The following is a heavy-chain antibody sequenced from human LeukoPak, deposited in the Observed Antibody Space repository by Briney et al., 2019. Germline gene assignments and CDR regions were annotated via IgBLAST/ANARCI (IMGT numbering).Heavy chain of an antibody. D-gene: IGHD4-17*01. J-gene: IGHJ6*02. CDR3: ARDQRDTVTSSDGMDV. V-gene: IGHV3-21*01. CDR2: ISSSSSYI. Sequence: GGSLRLSCAASGFTFSSYSMNWVRQAPGKGLEWVSSISSSSSYIYYADSVKGRFTISRDNAKNSLYLQMNSLRAEDTAVYYCARDQRDTVTSSDGMDVWGQGTTVTVSS. CDR1: GFTFSSYS.